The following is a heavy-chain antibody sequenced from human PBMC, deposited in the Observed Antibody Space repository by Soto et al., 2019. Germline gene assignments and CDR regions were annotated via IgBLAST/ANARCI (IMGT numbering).Heavy chain of an antibody. CDR2: IYYSGST. Sequence: SETLSLTCTVSGGSISSGDYYWSWIRQPPGKGLEWIGYIYYSGSTYYNPSLKSRVTISVDTSNNQFSLKLTSVTAADTAMYYCARYYYGSGSYQDYWGQGTLVTVSS. V-gene: IGHV4-30-4*01. J-gene: IGHJ4*02. CDR3: ARYYYGSGSYQDY. CDR1: GGSISSGDYY. D-gene: IGHD3-10*01.